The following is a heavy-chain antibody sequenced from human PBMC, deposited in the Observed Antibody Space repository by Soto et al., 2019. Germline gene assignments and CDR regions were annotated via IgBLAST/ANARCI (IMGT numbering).Heavy chain of an antibody. Sequence: SETLSLTCTVSGGSISSYYWSWIRQPPGKGLEWIGYIYYSGSTNYNPSLKSRVTISVDTSKNQFSLKLSSVTAADTAVYYCARDAGSSSSRDYYYYYGMDVWGQGTTVTVSS. J-gene: IGHJ6*02. CDR2: IYYSGST. D-gene: IGHD6-6*01. CDR1: GGSISSYY. CDR3: ARDAGSSSSRDYYYYYGMDV. V-gene: IGHV4-59*01.